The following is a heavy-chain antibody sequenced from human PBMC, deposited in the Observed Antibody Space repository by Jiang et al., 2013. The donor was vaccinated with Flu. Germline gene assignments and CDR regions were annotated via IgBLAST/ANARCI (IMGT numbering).Heavy chain of an antibody. V-gene: IGHV3-30-3*01. CDR3: ARDSGYDSSGYSPGY. Sequence: ASGFTFSSHAMHWVRQAPGKGLEWVSVISYDGSDEQYADSVKGRFTISRDNSKSTLYLQMNSLRAEDTAVYYCARDSGYDSSGYSPGYWGQGTLVTVSS. D-gene: IGHD6-19*01. J-gene: IGHJ4*02. CDR1: GFTFSSHA. CDR2: ISYDGSDE.